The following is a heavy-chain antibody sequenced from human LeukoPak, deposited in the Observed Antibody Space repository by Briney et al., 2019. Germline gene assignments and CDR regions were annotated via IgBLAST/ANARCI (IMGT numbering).Heavy chain of an antibody. CDR3: ARSRRFRDSGMDY. D-gene: IGHD6-25*01. V-gene: IGHV3-30*04. CDR1: GFTFSSYA. J-gene: IGHJ4*02. Sequence: TGGSLRLSCAASGFTFSSYAMHWVRQAPGKGLEWVAVISYDGSNKYYADSVKGRFTISRDNSKNTLYLQMNSLRAEGTAVYYCARSRRFRDSGMDYWGQGTLVTASS. CDR2: ISYDGSNK.